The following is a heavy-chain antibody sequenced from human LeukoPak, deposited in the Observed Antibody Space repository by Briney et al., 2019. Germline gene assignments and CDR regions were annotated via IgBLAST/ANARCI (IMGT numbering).Heavy chain of an antibody. Sequence: SETLSLTCTVSGGSISGYYWSWIRQPPGKGLEWIGEINHSGSTNYNPSLKSRVTISVDTSKNQFSLKLSSVTAADTAVYYCARDRRGYYYYYYYMDVWGKGTTVTVSS. CDR2: INHSGST. V-gene: IGHV4-34*01. CDR1: GGSISGYY. CDR3: ARDRRGYYYYYYYMDV. J-gene: IGHJ6*03. D-gene: IGHD3-16*02.